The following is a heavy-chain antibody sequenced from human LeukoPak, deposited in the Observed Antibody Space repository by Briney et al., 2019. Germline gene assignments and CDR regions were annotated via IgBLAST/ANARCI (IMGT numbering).Heavy chain of an antibody. J-gene: IGHJ4*02. D-gene: IGHD1-26*01. CDR1: GGTFSSYA. V-gene: IGHV1-18*01. CDR3: ARGQGGSYYESPDY. Sequence: ASVKVSCKASGGTFSSYAISWVRQAPGQGLEWMGWISAYNGNTNYAQKLQGRVTMTTDTSTSTAYMELRSLRSDDTAVYYCARGQGGSYYESPDYWGQGTLVTVSS. CDR2: ISAYNGNT.